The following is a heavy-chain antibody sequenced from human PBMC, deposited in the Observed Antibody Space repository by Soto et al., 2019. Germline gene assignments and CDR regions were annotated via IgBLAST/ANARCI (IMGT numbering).Heavy chain of an antibody. CDR2: IAYDGSNK. D-gene: IGHD2-15*01. V-gene: IGHV3-30*18. Sequence: QVQLVESGGGVVQPGRSLRLSCAASGFTFSSYGMHWVRQAPGKGLEWVAVIAYDGSNKYYADSVKGRFTISIDNSKNTLYLQMNSLRAEHTAVYYCAKEQGCSGGSCYPCYFDYWGQGTLVTVSS. CDR1: GFTFSSYG. J-gene: IGHJ4*02. CDR3: AKEQGCSGGSCYPCYFDY.